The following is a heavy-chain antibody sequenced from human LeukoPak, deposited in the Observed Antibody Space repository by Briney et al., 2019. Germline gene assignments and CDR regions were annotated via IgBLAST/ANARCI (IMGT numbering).Heavy chain of an antibody. Sequence: SETLSLTCAVYGGSFSGYYWSWIRQPPGKGLEWIGEINHSGSTNYNPSLKSRVTISVDTSKNQFSLKLSSVTAADSAVYYCARGGRITIFGVAADNWFDPWGQGTLVTVSS. CDR3: ARGGRITIFGVAADNWFDP. J-gene: IGHJ5*02. CDR1: GGSFSGYY. V-gene: IGHV4-34*01. D-gene: IGHD3-3*01. CDR2: INHSGST.